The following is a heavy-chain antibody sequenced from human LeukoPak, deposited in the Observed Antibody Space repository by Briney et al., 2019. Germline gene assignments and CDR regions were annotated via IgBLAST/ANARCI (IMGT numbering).Heavy chain of an antibody. Sequence: SETLFLTRAVYGGSFSGYYWSWIRQPPGKGLEWIGEINHSGSTNYNPSLKSRVTISVDTSKNQFSLKLSSVTAADTAVYYCARGRYCSGGSCYEGWGQGTLVTVSS. J-gene: IGHJ4*02. CDR2: INHSGST. CDR1: GGSFSGYY. V-gene: IGHV4-34*01. CDR3: ARGRYCSGGSCYEG. D-gene: IGHD2-15*01.